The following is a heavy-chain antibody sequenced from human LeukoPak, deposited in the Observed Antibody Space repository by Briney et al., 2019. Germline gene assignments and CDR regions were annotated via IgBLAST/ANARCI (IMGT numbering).Heavy chain of an antibody. Sequence: GGSLRLSCAASGSTLSSYALNWVRQAPGKALEWVSGITGSSDKTFYADSVKGRFTISRDSSKNTMYLQMNSLRGEDSAVYYCAKDLSSSWQIDYWGQGTLVTVSS. J-gene: IGHJ4*02. CDR3: AKDLSSSWQIDY. CDR2: ITGSSDKT. V-gene: IGHV3-23*01. D-gene: IGHD6-13*01. CDR1: GSTLSSYA.